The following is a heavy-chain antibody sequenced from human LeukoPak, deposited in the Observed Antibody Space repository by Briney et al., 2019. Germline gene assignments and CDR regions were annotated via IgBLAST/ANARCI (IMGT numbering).Heavy chain of an antibody. CDR1: GGTFSSYA. CDR3: ASRRITIFGVVMDYYYYMDV. Sequence: SVKVSCKASGGTFSSYAISWVRQAPGQGLEWMGGIIPIFGTANYAQKFQGRVTITTDESTSTAYMELSSLRSEDTAVYYCASRRITIFGVVMDYYYYMDVWGKRTTVTVSS. D-gene: IGHD3-3*01. CDR2: IIPIFGTA. J-gene: IGHJ6*03. V-gene: IGHV1-69*05.